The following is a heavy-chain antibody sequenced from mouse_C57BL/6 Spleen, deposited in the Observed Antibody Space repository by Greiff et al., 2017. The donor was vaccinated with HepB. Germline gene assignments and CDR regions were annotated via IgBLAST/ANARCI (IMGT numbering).Heavy chain of an antibody. J-gene: IGHJ3*01. V-gene: IGHV1-26*01. Sequence: VQLQQSGPELVKPGASVKISCKASGYTFTDYYMNWVKQSHGKSLEWIGDINPNNGGTSYNQKFKGKATLTVDKSSSTAYMELRSLTSEDSAVYYCARGVYLGAYWGQGTLVTVSA. D-gene: IGHD1-1*01. CDR1: GYTFTDYY. CDR2: INPNNGGT. CDR3: ARGVYLGAY.